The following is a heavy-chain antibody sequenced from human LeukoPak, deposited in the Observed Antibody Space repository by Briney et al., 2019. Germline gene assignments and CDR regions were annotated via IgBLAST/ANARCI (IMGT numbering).Heavy chain of an antibody. Sequence: SETLSLTCAVYGGSFSGYYWSWIRQPPGKGLEWIGEVNHSGSTNYNPSLKSRVTISVDTSKNQFSLKLSSVTAADTAVYYCARELRHLDAFDIWGQGTMVTVSS. V-gene: IGHV4-34*01. CDR2: VNHSGST. CDR1: GGSFSGYY. J-gene: IGHJ3*02. CDR3: ARELRHLDAFDI. D-gene: IGHD3-3*01.